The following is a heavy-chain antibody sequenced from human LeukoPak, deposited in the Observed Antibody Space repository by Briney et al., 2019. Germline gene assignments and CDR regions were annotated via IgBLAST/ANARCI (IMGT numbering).Heavy chain of an antibody. CDR1: GFTFSDYY. D-gene: IGHD5-12*01. CDR2: ISSSGSTI. CDR3: ATDRDIVATIFDY. V-gene: IGHV3-11*01. J-gene: IGHJ4*02. Sequence: GGSLRLSCAASGFTFSDYYMSWIRQAPGKGLEWVSYISSSGSTIYHADSVKGRFTISRDNAKNSLYLQMNSLRAEDTAVYYCATDRDIVATIFDYWGQGTLVTVSS.